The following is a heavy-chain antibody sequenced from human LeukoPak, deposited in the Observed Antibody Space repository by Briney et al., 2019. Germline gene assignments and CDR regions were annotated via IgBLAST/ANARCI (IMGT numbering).Heavy chain of an antibody. CDR3: ARVGAYAAVNW. CDR2: ISNSGSTI. V-gene: IGHV3-48*03. CDR1: GFTFSTYE. Sequence: GGSLSLSCAPSGFTFSTYEMNCLRQAPGKGLEWVSYISNSGSTIYYADFVKGRFTISRANAKNSLYLQMNSLRVEDTAVYYCARVGAYAAVNWWGQGTLVTVSS. J-gene: IGHJ4*02. D-gene: IGHD1-20*01.